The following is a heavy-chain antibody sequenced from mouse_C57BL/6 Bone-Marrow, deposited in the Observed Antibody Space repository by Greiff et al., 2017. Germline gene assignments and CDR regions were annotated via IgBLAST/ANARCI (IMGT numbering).Heavy chain of an antibody. CDR1: GYTFTSYW. CDR3: NKFITTVVANYAMDY. V-gene: IGHV1-55*01. Sequence: QVQLQQPGAELVKPGASVKMSCKASGYTFTSYWITWVKQRPGQGLEWIGDLYPGSGSTNYNEKFKSKATLTVDTSSSTAYMQLSSLTSEDSAVYYCNKFITTVVANYAMDYWGQGTSVTVSS. D-gene: IGHD1-1*01. J-gene: IGHJ4*01. CDR2: LYPGSGST.